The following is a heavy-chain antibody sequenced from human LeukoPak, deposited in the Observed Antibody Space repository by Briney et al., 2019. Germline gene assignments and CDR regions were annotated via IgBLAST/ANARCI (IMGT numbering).Heavy chain of an antibody. CDR1: GFTFISSD. CDR2: ISYDGSNK. CDR3: AKGRSYGTEDAFDI. V-gene: IGHV3-30*18. J-gene: IGHJ3*02. D-gene: IGHD5-18*01. Sequence: PGGSLRLSCAASGFTFISSDMNWVRQAPGKGLEWVAVISYDGSNKYYADSVKGRFTISRDNSKNTLYLQMNSLRAEDTAVYYCAKGRSYGTEDAFDIWGQGTMVTVSS.